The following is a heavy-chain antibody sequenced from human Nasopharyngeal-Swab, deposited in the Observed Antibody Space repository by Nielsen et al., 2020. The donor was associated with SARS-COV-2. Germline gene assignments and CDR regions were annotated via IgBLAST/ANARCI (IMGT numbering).Heavy chain of an antibody. CDR3: AREVFPWIHLWFDAFDI. V-gene: IGHV3-48*02. Sequence: GESLKISCAASGFTFSSYSMNWVRQAPGKGLEWVSYISSSSSTIYYADSVKGRFTISRDNATNSLYLQMNSLRDEDTAVYYCAREVFPWIHLWFDAFDIWGQGTMVTVSS. CDR1: GFTFSSYS. J-gene: IGHJ3*02. CDR2: ISSSSSTI. D-gene: IGHD5-18*01.